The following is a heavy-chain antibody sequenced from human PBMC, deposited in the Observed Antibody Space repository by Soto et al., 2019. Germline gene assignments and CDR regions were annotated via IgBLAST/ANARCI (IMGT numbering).Heavy chain of an antibody. CDR3: ARIPVLWEVLSVYYYYGMDV. D-gene: IGHD1-26*01. J-gene: IGHJ6*02. V-gene: IGHV1-69*06. Sequence: SVKVSCKASGGTFSSYAISWVRQAPGQGLEWMGGIIPIFGTANYAQKFKGRVTITADKSTSTAYMELSSLRSEDTAVYYCARIPVLWEVLSVYYYYGMDVWGQGTTVTVSS. CDR1: GGTFSSYA. CDR2: IIPIFGTA.